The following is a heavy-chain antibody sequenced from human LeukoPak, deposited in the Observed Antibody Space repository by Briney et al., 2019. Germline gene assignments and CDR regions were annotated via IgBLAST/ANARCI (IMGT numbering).Heavy chain of an antibody. CDR3: ARTYYDSSGHDAFDI. Sequence: SETLSLTCTVSGGSISSYSWSWIRQPAGKGLEWIGRIYTSGSTNYNPSLKSRVTMSVDTSNNQFSLKLSSVTAADTAVDYCARTYYDSSGHDAFDIWGQGTMVTVSS. J-gene: IGHJ3*02. CDR2: IYTSGST. CDR1: GGSISSYS. D-gene: IGHD3-22*01. V-gene: IGHV4-4*07.